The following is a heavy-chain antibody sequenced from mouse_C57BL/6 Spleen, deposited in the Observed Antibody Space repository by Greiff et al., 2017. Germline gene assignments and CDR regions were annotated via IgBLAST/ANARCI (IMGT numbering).Heavy chain of an antibody. D-gene: IGHD2-1*01. V-gene: IGHV1-15*01. Sequence: QVQLQQSGAELVRPGASVTLSCKASGYTFTDYEMHWVKQTPVHGLEWIGAIDPETGGTAYNQKFKGKAILTADKSSSTAYMELRSLTSEDSAVYYCTRDGYGNSFAYWGQGTLVTVSA. CDR3: TRDGYGNSFAY. J-gene: IGHJ3*01. CDR2: IDPETGGT. CDR1: GYTFTDYE.